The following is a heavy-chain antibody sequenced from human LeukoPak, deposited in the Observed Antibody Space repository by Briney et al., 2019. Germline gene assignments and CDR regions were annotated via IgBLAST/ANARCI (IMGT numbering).Heavy chain of an antibody. D-gene: IGHD6-6*01. V-gene: IGHV4-59*08. CDR3: ARHRAYSSSSPFDY. Sequence: SETLSLTCSVYGGSISSLYWSWIRQHPGKGLEWIGYIYYTGSTNYNPSLKSRVTMFVDMSKNQFSLRLSSVTAADTAVYYCARHRAYSSSSPFDYWGQGTLVTVFS. CDR2: IYYTGST. J-gene: IGHJ4*02. CDR1: GGSISSLY.